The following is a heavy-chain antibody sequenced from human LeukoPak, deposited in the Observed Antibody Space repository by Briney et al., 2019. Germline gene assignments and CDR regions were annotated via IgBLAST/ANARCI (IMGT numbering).Heavy chain of an antibody. CDR2: IIPILGIT. CDR3: ARDTGPSTFDY. D-gene: IGHD1-14*01. Sequence: SVKVSCKASGGTFSSYTISWVRQAPGQGLEWMGRIIPILGITNYAQKFQGRVTLTADKSPSTAYMELSSLRSQDTGVFYSARDTGPSTFDYWGQGTLVTVSS. J-gene: IGHJ4*02. V-gene: IGHV1-69*04. CDR1: GGTFSSYT.